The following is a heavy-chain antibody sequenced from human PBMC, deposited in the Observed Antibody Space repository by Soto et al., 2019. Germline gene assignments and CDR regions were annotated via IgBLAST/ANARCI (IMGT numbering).Heavy chain of an antibody. CDR3: ARHPSDFWFDP. J-gene: IGHJ5*02. V-gene: IGHV4-39*01. D-gene: IGHD2-21*02. CDR2: IYYSGST. CDR1: GGSISSSSYF. Sequence: QLQLQESGPGLVKPSETLSLTCSVSGGSISSSSYFWGWIRQPPGKGLEWIGSIYYSGSTYYNPSLQSRVTVSVDTSKNQFSRKLSSVTAADTAVYYCARHPSDFWFDPWGQGTLVTVSS.